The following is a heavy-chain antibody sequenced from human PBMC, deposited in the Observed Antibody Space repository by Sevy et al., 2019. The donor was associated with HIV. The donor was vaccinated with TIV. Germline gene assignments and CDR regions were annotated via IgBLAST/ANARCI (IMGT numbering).Heavy chain of an antibody. J-gene: IGHJ4*02. CDR1: GFTFSSYG. CDR3: VKAVNYYDSSVHPGHFEY. V-gene: IGHV3-64D*06. D-gene: IGHD3-22*01. Sequence: GGSLRLSCSASGFTFSSYGMHWVRQAPGKGLQYVSGINSDGGSTYYADSVKGRFIISRDNSKKMVYLQMGSLRLDDTAVYYCVKAVNYYDSSVHPGHFEYWGQGTLVTVSS. CDR2: INSDGGST.